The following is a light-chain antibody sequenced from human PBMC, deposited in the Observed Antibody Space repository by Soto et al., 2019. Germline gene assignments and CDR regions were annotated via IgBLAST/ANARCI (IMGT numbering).Light chain of an antibody. J-gene: IGLJ1*01. CDR1: SSDVENYKL. CDR3: CSSVGSYV. CDR2: EVT. Sequence: QLVLNQPASVSGSPGQSVTISCTATSSDVENYKLVSWYQPHPGKAPKLIIYEVTKRPSGVSNRFSGSKSANTASLTISGLQPEDEADYYCCSSVGSYVFGTGTKLTVL. V-gene: IGLV2-23*02.